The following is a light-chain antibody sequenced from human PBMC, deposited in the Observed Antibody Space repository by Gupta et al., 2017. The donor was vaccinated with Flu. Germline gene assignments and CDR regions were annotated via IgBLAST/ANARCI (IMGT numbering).Light chain of an antibody. V-gene: IGLV2-14*03. CDR1: SSDVGGYDD. J-gene: IGLJ2*01. CDR3: SAYITTTLDVA. CDR2: DVT. Sequence: QSALTQPVSVSGSPGQSITISCTGISSDVGGYDDVSWYQQHPGKAPKLMIYDVTNRPSGVSNRFSGSKSGNTASLTISGLQAEDEADYYCSAYITTTLDVAFGGGTKLTVL.